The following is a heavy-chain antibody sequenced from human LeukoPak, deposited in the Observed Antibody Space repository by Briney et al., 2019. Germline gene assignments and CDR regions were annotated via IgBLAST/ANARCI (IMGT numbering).Heavy chain of an antibody. D-gene: IGHD3-22*01. CDR2: IDTSGNT. V-gene: IGHV4-4*07. Sequence: SETLSLTCTVSGGSISSYYWSWIRQPAGKGLEWIGRIDTSGNTNYKPSPKSRVTMSVDTSKNQFSLKLSSVTAADTAVYYCARTTDSSGYPGVWFSDIWGQGTMVTVSS. CDR1: GGSISSYY. J-gene: IGHJ3*02. CDR3: ARTTDSSGYPGVWFSDI.